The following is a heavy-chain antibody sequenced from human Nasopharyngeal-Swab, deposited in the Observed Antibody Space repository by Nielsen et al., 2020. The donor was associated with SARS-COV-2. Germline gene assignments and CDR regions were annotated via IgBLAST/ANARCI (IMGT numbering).Heavy chain of an antibody. CDR1: GFTFSSYS. V-gene: IGHV3-48*02. J-gene: IGHJ4*02. D-gene: IGHD2-15*01. CDR2: ISSSSSTI. CDR3: ARAGPYCSGGSCYPD. Sequence: GESLKISCAASGFTFSSYSMNWVRQAPGKGLEWVSYISSSSSTIYYADSVKGRLTISRDNAKNSLYLQMNSLRDEDTAVYYCARAGPYCSGGSCYPDWGQGTLVTVSS.